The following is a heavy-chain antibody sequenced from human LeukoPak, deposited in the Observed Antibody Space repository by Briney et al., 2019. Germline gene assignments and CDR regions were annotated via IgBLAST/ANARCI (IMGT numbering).Heavy chain of an antibody. J-gene: IGHJ5*02. D-gene: IGHD3-10*01. CDR3: ARRALTMVRGAINWFDP. V-gene: IGHV4-34*01. Sequence: SETLSLTCAVYGGSFSGYYWSWIRQPPGKGLEWIGGINHSGSTNYNPSLKSRVTISVDTSKNQFSLKLSSVTAADTAVYYCARRALTMVRGAINWFDPWGQGTLVTVSS. CDR2: INHSGST. CDR1: GGSFSGYY.